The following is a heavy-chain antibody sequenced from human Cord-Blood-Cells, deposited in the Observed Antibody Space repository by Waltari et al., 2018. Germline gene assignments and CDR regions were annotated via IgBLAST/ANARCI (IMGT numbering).Heavy chain of an antibody. J-gene: IGHJ4*02. V-gene: IGHV5-51*02. Sequence: AGVNKPGEPLKISCKGSGYSLTSYWTGWVRQMHGKGMEWMGIIYPGDSDTRYSPSFQGQVTISADKSISTAYLQWSSLKASDTAMYYCARIQRWNDYYFDYWGQGTLVTVSS. CDR2: IYPGDSDT. CDR3: ARIQRWNDYYFDY. D-gene: IGHD1-1*01. CDR1: GYSLTSYW.